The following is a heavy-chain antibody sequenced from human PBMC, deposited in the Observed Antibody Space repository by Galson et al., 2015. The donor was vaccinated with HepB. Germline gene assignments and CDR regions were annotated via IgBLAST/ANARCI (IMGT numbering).Heavy chain of an antibody. CDR2: ITSSGGNT. D-gene: IGHD2-15*01. CDR3: AKDGIMVANNPYHFHY. CDR1: GFAFTRYA. Sequence: SLRLSCAASGFAFTRYAMTWVRQAPGKGPEWVSSITSSGGNTYYTDAVKGRLTISRDNSKNTLSLRLNSLRVEDTAVYYCAKDGIMVANNPYHFHYWGQGTLVTVSS. J-gene: IGHJ4*02. V-gene: IGHV3-23*01.